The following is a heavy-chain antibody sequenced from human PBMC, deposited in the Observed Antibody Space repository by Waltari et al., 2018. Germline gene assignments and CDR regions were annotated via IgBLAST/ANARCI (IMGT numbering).Heavy chain of an antibody. CDR3: VLYSSEFLGDC. Sequence: EVQLVESGGGLVQPGGSLRLSCAASGFTFSRYWMHWVRQAPGKGLVSVSHINTDESITNYPDSVKGRFTISRDNAKNTLLLQMNSLRAEDTAVYYCVLYSSEFLGDCWGQGTLVTVSS. D-gene: IGHD6-25*01. CDR2: INTDESIT. V-gene: IGHV3-74*01. J-gene: IGHJ4*02. CDR1: GFTFSRYW.